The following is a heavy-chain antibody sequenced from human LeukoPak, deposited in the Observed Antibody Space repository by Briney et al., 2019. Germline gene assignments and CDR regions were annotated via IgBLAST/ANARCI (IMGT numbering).Heavy chain of an antibody. CDR1: GVTFSSHG. D-gene: IGHD3-16*01. Sequence: GGSLRLSCGVSGVTFSSHGMNWVRQAPGKGLEWVSAITGSGDRTYYTDSVRGRFTVSRDNSKNTLYLQMNGLRAEDTAVYYCAKRGEDPVDLDDRGQGTLVTVSS. J-gene: IGHJ4*02. CDR2: ITGSGDRT. V-gene: IGHV3-23*01. CDR3: AKRGEDPVDLDD.